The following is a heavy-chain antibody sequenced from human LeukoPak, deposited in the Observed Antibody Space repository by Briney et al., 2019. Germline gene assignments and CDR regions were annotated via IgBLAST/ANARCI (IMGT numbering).Heavy chain of an antibody. CDR3: AKLVTSDTGETY. D-gene: IGHD3-16*01. V-gene: IGHV1-46*01. J-gene: IGHJ4*02. CDR1: GYTFTINH. CDR2: INPSGDST. Sequence: ASVKVSCKASGYTFTINHIHWVRQAPGQGLEWTGVINPSGDSTTYAQNFQGRVTMTRDTSTSTVYMELRSLRSEDTAIYYCAKLVTSDTGETYWGQGTLVTVSS.